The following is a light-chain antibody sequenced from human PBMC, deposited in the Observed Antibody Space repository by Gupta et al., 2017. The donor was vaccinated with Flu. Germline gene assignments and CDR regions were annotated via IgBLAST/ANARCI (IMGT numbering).Light chain of an antibody. Sequence: AIRMTQSPSSFSASTGDRVTITCRASQGISSYLAWYQQKPGKAPKLLIYAASTLQSGVPSRFSGSGSGTDFTLTISCLQSEDFATYYFQQEDSSPPTFGQGTKVEIK. CDR3: QQEDSSPPT. J-gene: IGKJ1*01. V-gene: IGKV1-8*01. CDR1: QGISSY. CDR2: AAS.